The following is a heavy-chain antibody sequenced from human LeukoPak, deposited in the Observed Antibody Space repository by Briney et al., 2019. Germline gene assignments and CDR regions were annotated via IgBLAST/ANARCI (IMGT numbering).Heavy chain of an antibody. Sequence: GGSLRLSCVASGFTFNSYGMNWVRQAPGKELEWVSFLRYDGRNQHYADSVGGRFTISRDNPNNTLYLQMNNLRPEDTAVYYCSKDPVAGPPVYYFDNWGQGTLVPVS. CDR3: SKDPVAGPPVYYFDN. V-gene: IGHV3-30*02. CDR1: GFTFNSYG. D-gene: IGHD6-19*01. CDR2: LRYDGRNQ. J-gene: IGHJ4*02.